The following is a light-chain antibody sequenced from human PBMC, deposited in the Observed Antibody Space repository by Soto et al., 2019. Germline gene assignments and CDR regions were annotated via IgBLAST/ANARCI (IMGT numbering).Light chain of an antibody. V-gene: IGLV2-14*03. CDR3: SSYTTTSTLVV. Sequence: QSALTQPASVSGSPGQSITISCTGTSSDVGAYNYVSWYQLHPGKAPKLMIYDVSNRPPGVSNRFSGSKSGNTASLTISGLQAEDEADYYCSSYTTTSTLVVFGGGTKVTVL. CDR2: DVS. CDR1: SSDVGAYNY. J-gene: IGLJ2*01.